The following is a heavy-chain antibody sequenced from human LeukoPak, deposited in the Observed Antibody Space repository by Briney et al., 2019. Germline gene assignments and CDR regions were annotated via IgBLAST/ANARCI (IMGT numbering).Heavy chain of an antibody. CDR1: GFTVSSNY. CDR2: IYSGGST. V-gene: IGHV3-53*01. Sequence: GGSLRLSCAASGFTVSSNYMSWVRQAPGKGLEWVSVIYSGGSTYYADSVKGRLTISRDNSKNTLYLQMNSLRAEDTAVYYCASLTGVRGAYYFDYWGQGTLVTVSS. D-gene: IGHD3-16*01. CDR3: ASLTGVRGAYYFDY. J-gene: IGHJ4*02.